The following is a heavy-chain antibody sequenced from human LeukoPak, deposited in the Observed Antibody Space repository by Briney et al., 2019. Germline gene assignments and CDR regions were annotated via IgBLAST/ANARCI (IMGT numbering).Heavy chain of an antibody. CDR3: TRDRGAYNLYDY. CDR1: GFTFGDYA. D-gene: IGHD1-1*01. CDR2: IRSEAYGETA. J-gene: IGHJ4*02. Sequence: GGSLRLSCTASGFTFGDYAMSWIRQAPGKGLEWVGFIRSEAYGETADYAASVKGRFTISRDDSKAIAYLQMNSLKTEDTAVYHCTRDRGAYNLYDYWGQGTLVTVSS. V-gene: IGHV3-49*03.